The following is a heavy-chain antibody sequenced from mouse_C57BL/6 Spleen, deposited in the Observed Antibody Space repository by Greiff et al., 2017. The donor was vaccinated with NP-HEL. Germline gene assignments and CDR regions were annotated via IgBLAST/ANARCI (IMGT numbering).Heavy chain of an antibody. CDR2: IDPSDSYT. Sequence: QVHVKQPGAELVKPGASVKLSCKASGYTFTSYWMQWVKQRPGQGLEWIGEIDPSDSYTNYNQKFKGKATLTVDTSSSTAYMQLSSLTSEDSAVYYCARGGLSYYYFDYWGQGTTLTVSS. CDR1: GYTFTSYW. V-gene: IGHV1-50*01. J-gene: IGHJ2*01. D-gene: IGHD2-12*01. CDR3: ARGGLSYYYFDY.